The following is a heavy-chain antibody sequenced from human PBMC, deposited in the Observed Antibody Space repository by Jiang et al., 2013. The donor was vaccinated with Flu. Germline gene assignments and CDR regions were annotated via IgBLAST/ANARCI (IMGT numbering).Heavy chain of an antibody. CDR2: INHIGST. Sequence: LLKPSETLSLTCAVYGGSFSGYYWSWIRQPPGKGLEWIGHINHIGSTIYNPSLNSRVTISVDTSKNQFSLNLTSVTAADTAIYYCARATAVAQHRYLGYWGQGTLVTVSS. J-gene: IGHJ4*02. CDR3: ARATAVAQHRYLGY. CDR1: GGSFSGYY. V-gene: IGHV4-34*01. D-gene: IGHD6-19*01.